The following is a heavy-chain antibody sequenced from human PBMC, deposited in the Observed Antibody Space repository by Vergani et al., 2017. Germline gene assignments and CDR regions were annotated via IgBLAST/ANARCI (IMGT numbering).Heavy chain of an antibody. V-gene: IGHV1-69*13. CDR1: GGTFSSYA. Sequence: QVQLVQSGAEVKKPGSSVKVSCKASGGTFSSYAISWVRQAPGQGLEWMGRIIPIFGTANYAQKFQGRVTITADESTSTAYMELSSLRSEDTAVYYCARAQYYYDSIGPYYFDYWGQGTLVTVSS. CDR2: IIPIFGTA. D-gene: IGHD3-22*01. CDR3: ARAQYYYDSIGPYYFDY. J-gene: IGHJ4*02.